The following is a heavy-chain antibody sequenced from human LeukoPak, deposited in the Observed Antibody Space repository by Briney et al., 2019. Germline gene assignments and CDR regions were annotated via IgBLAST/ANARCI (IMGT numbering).Heavy chain of an antibody. CDR3: AREAHSMKYYYGSGSLAGILDV. D-gene: IGHD3-10*01. CDR2: IYYSRNT. Sequence: SETLSLTCTVAGGSISSYYWSWIRQPPGKGLEWIGYIYYSRNTNYNPSLKSRVTISVDTSKNQFSLKLSSVTAADTAVYYCAREAHSMKYYYGSGSLAGILDVWGKGTTVTVSS. CDR1: GGSISSYY. J-gene: IGHJ6*04. V-gene: IGHV4-59*01.